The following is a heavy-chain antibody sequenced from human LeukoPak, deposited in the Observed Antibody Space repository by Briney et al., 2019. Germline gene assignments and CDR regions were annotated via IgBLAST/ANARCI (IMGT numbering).Heavy chain of an antibody. CDR1: GDLSTYY. V-gene: IGHV4-59*01. CDR2: INYRGST. D-gene: IGHD5-12*01. CDR3: ARSRSGYSYEHGAFEI. J-gene: IGHJ3*02. Sequence: PSETLSLTCTVSGDLSTYYWSWIRQPPGKGLEWIAYINYRGSTTYSPSLRSRVTMSVDTSRNQFSLKLSSVTAADTAVYYCARSRSGYSYEHGAFEIWGQGTMVTVSS.